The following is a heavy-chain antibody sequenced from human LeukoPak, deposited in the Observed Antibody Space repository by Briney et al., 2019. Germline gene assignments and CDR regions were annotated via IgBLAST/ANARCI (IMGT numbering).Heavy chain of an antibody. CDR3: ARDQPRYSRSLSAFDI. CDR2: ILYDGTNK. Sequence: AGGSLRLSCAASGFTFSSFGMHWVRQAPGQGLEWVAFILYDGTNKYYADSVKGRFTISRDNSKNTLSLQMNSLRAEDTAVYYCARDQPRYSRSLSAFDIWGQGTMVTVSS. J-gene: IGHJ3*02. CDR1: GFTFSSFG. D-gene: IGHD6-13*01. V-gene: IGHV3-30*02.